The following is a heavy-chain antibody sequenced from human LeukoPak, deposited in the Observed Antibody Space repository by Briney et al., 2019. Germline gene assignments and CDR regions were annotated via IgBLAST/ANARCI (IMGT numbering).Heavy chain of an antibody. CDR3: AGRTVTTYYYYYMDV. V-gene: IGHV4-4*07. D-gene: IGHD4-17*01. CDR1: GGSISSYY. Sequence: PSETLSLTCTVSGGSISSYYWSWIRQPAGKGLEWVGRIYTSGSTNYNPSLKSRVTMSVDTSKNQFSLKLSSVTAADTAVYYCAGRTVTTYYYYYMDVWGKGTTVTVSS. CDR2: IYTSGST. J-gene: IGHJ6*03.